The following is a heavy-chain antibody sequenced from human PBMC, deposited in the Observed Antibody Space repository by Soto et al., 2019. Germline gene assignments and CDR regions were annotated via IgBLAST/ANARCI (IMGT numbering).Heavy chain of an antibody. Sequence: PGESLKISCKGSGFSFTNYWIGWVRQMPGKGLEWMGDIYPGDSDIRYSPSFRGQVTISADKSITTAYLQWSSLKASDTAMYYCARRAVSTPYFEYWGQGTLVTVSS. J-gene: IGHJ4*02. CDR2: IYPGDSDI. D-gene: IGHD5-12*01. CDR3: ARRAVSTPYFEY. V-gene: IGHV5-51*01. CDR1: GFSFTNYW.